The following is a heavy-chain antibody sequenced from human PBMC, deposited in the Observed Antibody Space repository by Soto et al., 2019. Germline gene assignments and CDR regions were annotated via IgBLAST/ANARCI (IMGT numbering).Heavy chain of an antibody. Sequence: SQTLSLTCAISGDSVSSDSAALNLIRQSPSRGLEWLGRTYYRSEWYTDYAPSVRSRITINADTSKNKFSLQLNSVTPEDTAVYYCARGLGGITDYWGQGTRVTVSS. CDR3: ARGLGGITDY. J-gene: IGHJ4*02. CDR1: GDSVSSDSAA. V-gene: IGHV6-1*01. D-gene: IGHD1-1*01. CDR2: TYYRSEWYT.